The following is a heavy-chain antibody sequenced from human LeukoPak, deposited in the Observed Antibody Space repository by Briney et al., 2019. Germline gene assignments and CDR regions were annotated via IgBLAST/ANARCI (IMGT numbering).Heavy chain of an antibody. D-gene: IGHD5-12*01. Sequence: GGSLRLSCAASGFTFSSYWMSWVRQAPGKGLEWVANIKQDGSEKYYVDSVKGRFTISRDNAKKSLYLQMNSLRAEDTAMYYCARVSPRSFSRWGYSGYYFDYWGQGTLVTVSS. V-gene: IGHV3-7*01. CDR3: ARVSPRSFSRWGYSGYYFDY. CDR1: GFTFSSYW. J-gene: IGHJ4*02. CDR2: IKQDGSEK.